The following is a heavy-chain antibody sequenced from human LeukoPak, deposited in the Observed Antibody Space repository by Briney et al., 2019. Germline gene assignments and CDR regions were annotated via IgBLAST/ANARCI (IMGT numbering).Heavy chain of an antibody. CDR3: AELGITMIGGV. J-gene: IGHJ6*04. CDR2: ISSSGSTI. Sequence: GGSLRLSCAASGFTFSSYEMNWVRQAPGKGLEWVSCISSSGSTIYYADSVKGRFTISRDNANNSLYLQMNSLRAEDTAVYYCAELGITMIGGVWGKGTTVTISS. V-gene: IGHV3-48*03. D-gene: IGHD3-10*02. CDR1: GFTFSSYE.